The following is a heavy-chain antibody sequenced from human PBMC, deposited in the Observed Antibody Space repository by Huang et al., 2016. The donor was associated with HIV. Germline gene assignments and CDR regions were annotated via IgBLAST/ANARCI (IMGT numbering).Heavy chain of an antibody. CDR2: IIPRFGTR. Sequence: QVQLVQSGAEVRKPGSSVKVSCRASGGSFNNFGINWVRQAPGQGLEWMGGIIPRFGTRNDAQRVKDRGTITADETTGVVHLEVTSLRSDDTAVYFCAKRGGAWGSPYAFDLWGPGTMVTVSS. D-gene: IGHD3-16*01. CDR3: AKRGGAWGSPYAFDL. V-gene: IGHV1-69*13. CDR1: GGSFNNFG. J-gene: IGHJ3*01.